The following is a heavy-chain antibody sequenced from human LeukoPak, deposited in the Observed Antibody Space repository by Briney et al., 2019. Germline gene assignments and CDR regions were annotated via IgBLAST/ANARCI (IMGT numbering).Heavy chain of an antibody. Sequence: ASVKVSCKASGYTLTRYGIRWVREAPGQGLEWIGWSSAYNENTNYAQKLQGRVTMTTDTSTSTAYMELRSLRSDDTAVDYCARRGPMIVVAEDYWGQGTLVTVSS. J-gene: IGHJ4*02. D-gene: IGHD3-22*01. CDR2: SSAYNENT. V-gene: IGHV1-18*01. CDR3: ARRGPMIVVAEDY. CDR1: GYTLTRYG.